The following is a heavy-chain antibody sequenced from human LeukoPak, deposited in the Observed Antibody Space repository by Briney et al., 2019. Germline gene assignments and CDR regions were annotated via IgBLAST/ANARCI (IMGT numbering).Heavy chain of an antibody. CDR2: ITWNSGSR. CDR3: AKETGSSSWNYFDY. J-gene: IGHJ4*02. D-gene: IGHD6-13*01. CDR1: GFTFDDYA. Sequence: GGSLRLSCAASGFTFDDYAMHWVRQAPGKGLEWVSGITWNSGSRDYADSVKGRFTISRDNARNSLDLQMNSLRAEDTAFYYCAKETGSSSWNYFDYWGQGTLVTVSS. V-gene: IGHV3-9*01.